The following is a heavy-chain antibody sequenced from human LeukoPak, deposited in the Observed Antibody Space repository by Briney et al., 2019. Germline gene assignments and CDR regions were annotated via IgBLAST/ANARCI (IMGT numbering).Heavy chain of an antibody. J-gene: IGHJ4*02. Sequence: ASVKVSCKASGYTFTGYYMHWVRQAPGQGLEWMGWINPNSGGTNYAQKFQGRVTMTRDTSISTAYMELGRLGSDDTAVYYCARGEERDYSGSYLGHDYWGQGTLVTVSS. CDR2: INPNSGGT. V-gene: IGHV1-2*02. CDR3: ARGEERDYSGSYLGHDY. CDR1: GYTFTGYY. D-gene: IGHD1-26*01.